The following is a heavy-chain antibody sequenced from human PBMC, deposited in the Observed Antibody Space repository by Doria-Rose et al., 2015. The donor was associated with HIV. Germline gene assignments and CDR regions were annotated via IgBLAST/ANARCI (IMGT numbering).Heavy chain of an antibody. D-gene: IGHD6-13*01. CDR3: ARIKSSRWYHKYYFDF. Sequence: VTLKESGPVLVKPTETLTLTCTVSGVSLSSPGMGVSWIRQPPGKALEWLANIVSDDERSYKTSLKSRLTISMVTSKSQVVLTMTDMDPVDTATYYCARIKSSRWYHKYYFDFWGQGTLVIISA. CDR1: GVSLSSPGMG. CDR2: IVSDDER. V-gene: IGHV2-26*01. J-gene: IGHJ4*02.